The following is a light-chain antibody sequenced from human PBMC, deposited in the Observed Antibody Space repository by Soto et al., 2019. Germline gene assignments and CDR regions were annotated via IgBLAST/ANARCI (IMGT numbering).Light chain of an antibody. CDR3: QQYYNFPQAT. Sequence: VIWVTPSPSLLSASTGARVTSSRMSQGISSYLAWYQQKPGKAPELVIYVASTLQSGVPSRFSGSGSGTDFTLTISCLQSEDFATYYCQQYYNFPQATFGGGTKVDIK. V-gene: IGKV1D-8*01. CDR2: VAS. CDR1: QGISSY. J-gene: IGKJ4*01.